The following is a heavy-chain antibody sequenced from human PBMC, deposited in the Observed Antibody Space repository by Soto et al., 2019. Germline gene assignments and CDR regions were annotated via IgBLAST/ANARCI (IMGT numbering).Heavy chain of an antibody. J-gene: IGHJ6*02. Sequence: GWSLRLSCASSVFTFINAWMRWVRQAPGKGLEWVGRIKSKTDGGTTDYAAPVKGRFTISRDDSKNTLYLQMNSLKTEDTAVYYCTTRAGTGITYYYYGMDVWGQGTTVTV. D-gene: IGHD1-7*01. CDR1: VFTFINAW. CDR3: TTRAGTGITYYYYGMDV. V-gene: IGHV3-15*01. CDR2: IKSKTDGGTT.